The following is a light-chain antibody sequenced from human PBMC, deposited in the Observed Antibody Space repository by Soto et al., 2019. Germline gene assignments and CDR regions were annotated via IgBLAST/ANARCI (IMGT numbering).Light chain of an antibody. CDR3: QQYNNWRT. V-gene: IGKV3-15*01. CDR1: QSVSSN. J-gene: IGKJ2*01. CDR2: GAS. Sequence: EIVMTQSPATLSVSPEERATLSCRASQSVSSNLAWYQQKPGQAPRLLSYGASTRATGIPARFSGSGSGTEFTLTISSLQSEDFAVYYCQQYNNWRTFGQGTKLEIK.